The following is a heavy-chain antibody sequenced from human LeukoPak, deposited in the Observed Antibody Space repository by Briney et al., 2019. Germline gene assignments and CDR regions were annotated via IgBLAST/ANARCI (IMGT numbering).Heavy chain of an antibody. Sequence: GGSLRLSCAASGFTFSDSYMTWVRQAPGKGVEWVAYISGSGHDINYSESAKGRFTISRDNAKNSLYLQMNSLRAEDTALYYCARDFGVASPYFDYWGQGILVTVSS. CDR2: ISGSGHDI. V-gene: IGHV3-11*01. J-gene: IGHJ4*02. CDR3: ARDFGVASPYFDY. D-gene: IGHD3-3*01. CDR1: GFTFSDSY.